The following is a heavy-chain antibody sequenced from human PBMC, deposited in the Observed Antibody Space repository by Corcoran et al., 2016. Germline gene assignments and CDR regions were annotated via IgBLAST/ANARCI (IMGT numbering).Heavy chain of an antibody. J-gene: IGHJ5*02. V-gene: IGHV1-18*01. Sequence: QVQLVQYGAEVKKPGASVKVSCKASGYTFTSYGISWVRQAPGQGLEWMGWISAYNGNTNYAQKLQGRVTMTTETSTSTTYKELRSLRSDDKAVYYCARDLVFGDHETFDPWGQGTLVTVSS. CDR3: ARDLVFGDHETFDP. CDR1: GYTFTSYG. CDR2: ISAYNGNT. D-gene: IGHD4-17*01.